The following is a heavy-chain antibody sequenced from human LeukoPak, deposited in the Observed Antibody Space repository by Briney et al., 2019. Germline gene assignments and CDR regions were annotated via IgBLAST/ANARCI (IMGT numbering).Heavy chain of an antibody. CDR1: GGSISSSTSC. CDR2: IYYSGST. V-gene: IGHV4-61*01. D-gene: IGHD5-18*01. Sequence: SETLSLTCTVSGGSISSSTSCWSWVRQPPGKGLEWIGHIYYSGSTNYNPSLKSRVTISIDTSKNQFSLRLSSVTAADTAVYYCARGAAGYSYGWGQGTLVTVSS. J-gene: IGHJ4*02. CDR3: ARGAAGYSYG.